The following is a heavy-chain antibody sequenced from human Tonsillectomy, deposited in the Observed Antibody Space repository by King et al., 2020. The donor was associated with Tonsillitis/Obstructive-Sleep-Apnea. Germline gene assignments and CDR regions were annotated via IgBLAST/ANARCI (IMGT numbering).Heavy chain of an antibody. CDR2: IYYSGST. CDR1: GGSISSYY. D-gene: IGHD6-19*01. J-gene: IGHJ2*01. V-gene: IGHV4-59*08. Sequence: QLQESGPGLVKPSETLSLTCTVSGGSISSYYWSWIRQPPGKGLEWIGYIYYSGSTNYNPSLNSRVTISVNTYKNQFSLKLSSVTAADTAVYYCARQGQSSSEWDYWDFDLWGRGTLVTVSS. CDR3: ARQGQSSSEWDYWDFDL.